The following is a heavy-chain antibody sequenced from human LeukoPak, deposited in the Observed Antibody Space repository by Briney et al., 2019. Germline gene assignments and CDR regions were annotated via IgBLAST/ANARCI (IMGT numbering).Heavy chain of an antibody. Sequence: SETLSLTCTVSGGSISSGGYYWSWIRQHPGKGLEWIGYIYYSGSTYYNPSLKSRVTISVDTSKNQFPLKLSSVTAADTAVYYCARAEADAFDIWGQGTMVTVSS. CDR3: ARAEADAFDI. V-gene: IGHV4-31*03. D-gene: IGHD1-14*01. J-gene: IGHJ3*02. CDR1: GGSISSGGYY. CDR2: IYYSGST.